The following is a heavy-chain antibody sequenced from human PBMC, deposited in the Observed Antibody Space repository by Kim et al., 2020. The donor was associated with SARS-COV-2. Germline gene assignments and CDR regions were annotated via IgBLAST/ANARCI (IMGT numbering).Heavy chain of an antibody. Sequence: SCTNYSPSFQGHVTISADKSISTAYLQWSSLKASDTAMYYCARRGSSSDYWGQGTLVTVSS. D-gene: IGHD6-6*01. V-gene: IGHV5-10-1*01. CDR3: ARRGSSSDY. J-gene: IGHJ4*02. CDR2: SCT.